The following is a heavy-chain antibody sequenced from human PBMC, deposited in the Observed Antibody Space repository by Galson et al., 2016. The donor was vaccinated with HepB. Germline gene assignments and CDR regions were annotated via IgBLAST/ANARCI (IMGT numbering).Heavy chain of an antibody. J-gene: IGHJ4*02. CDR1: GFTFTNYW. CDR3: AREMRFWSAYRDY. Sequence: SLRLPCAASGFTFTNYWMGWVRQAPGKGLEWVAKIKQDGSETYYLDLLKGRFTISRDNAKSSLYLQMNSLRADDTAVYYCAREMRFWSAYRDYWGQGTLVTVPS. V-gene: IGHV3-7*01. CDR2: IKQDGSET. D-gene: IGHD3-3*01.